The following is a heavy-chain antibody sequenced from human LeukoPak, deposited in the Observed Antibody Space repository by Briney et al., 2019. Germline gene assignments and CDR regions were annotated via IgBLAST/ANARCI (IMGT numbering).Heavy chain of an antibody. V-gene: IGHV4-38-2*02. J-gene: IGHJ6*03. CDR3: ARGYCSGGSCYSYYYYNYMDV. CDR1: GYSISSGYY. Sequence: SETLSLTCTVSGYSISSGYYWGWIRQPPGKGLEWTGSIYHSGSTYYNPSLKSRVTISVDTSKNQFSLKLSSVTAADTAVYYCARGYCSGGSCYSYYYYNYMDVWGKGTTVTVSS. D-gene: IGHD2-15*01. CDR2: IYHSGST.